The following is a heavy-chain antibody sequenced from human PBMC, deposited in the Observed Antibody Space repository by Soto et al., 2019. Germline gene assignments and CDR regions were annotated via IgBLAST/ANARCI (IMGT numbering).Heavy chain of an antibody. CDR1: GFTFSSYG. CDR3: AKVQTTVTNWFDP. V-gene: IGHV3-30*18. D-gene: IGHD4-17*01. CDR2: ISYDGSNK. Sequence: GGSLRLSCAASGFTFSSYGMHWVRQAPGKGLEWVAVISYDGSNKYYADSVKGRFTISRDNSKNTLYLQMNSLRAEDTAVYYCAKVQTTVTNWFDPWGQGTLVTVSS. J-gene: IGHJ5*02.